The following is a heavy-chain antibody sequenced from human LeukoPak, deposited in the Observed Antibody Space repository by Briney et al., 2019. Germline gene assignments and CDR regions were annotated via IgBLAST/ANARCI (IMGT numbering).Heavy chain of an antibody. J-gene: IGHJ3*02. V-gene: IGHV1-2*02. D-gene: IGHD6-19*01. CDR1: GYTFTGYY. CDR3: ARAAAVAGTRNDAFDI. CDR2: INPNSGGT. Sequence: ASVKVSCKASGYTFTGYYMHWVRQAPGQGLEWMGWINPNSGGTNYAQKFQGRVTMTRGTSISTAYMELSRLRSDDTAVYYCARAAAVAGTRNDAFDIWGQGTMVTVSS.